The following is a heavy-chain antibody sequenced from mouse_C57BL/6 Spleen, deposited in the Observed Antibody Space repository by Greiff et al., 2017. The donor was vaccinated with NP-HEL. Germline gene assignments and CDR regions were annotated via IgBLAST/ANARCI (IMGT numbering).Heavy chain of an antibody. D-gene: IGHD2-4*01. V-gene: IGHV1-69*01. CDR3: ARREDYANYYAMDY. J-gene: IGHJ4*01. CDR1: GYTFTSYW. Sequence: QVQLQQSGAELVMPGASVKLSCKASGYTFTSYWMHWVKQRPGQGLEWIGEIDPSDSYTNYNQKFKGKSTLTVDKSSSTAYMQLSSLTSEDSAVYYCARREDYANYYAMDYWGQGTSVTVSS. CDR2: IDPSDSYT.